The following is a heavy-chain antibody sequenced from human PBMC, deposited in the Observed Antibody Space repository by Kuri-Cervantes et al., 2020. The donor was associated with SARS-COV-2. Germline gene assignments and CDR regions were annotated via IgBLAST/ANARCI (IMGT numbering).Heavy chain of an antibody. CDR3: ARGPTVAGTIHFDY. CDR2: ISGSGGST. D-gene: IGHD6-19*01. Sequence: GGSLRLSCAASGFTFSSYSMNWVRQAPGKGLEWVSAISGSGGSTYYADSVRGRFTISRDNAKKSLYPQMNSLRAEDTAVYYCARGPTVAGTIHFDYWGQGTLVTVSS. V-gene: IGHV3-21*04. CDR1: GFTFSSYS. J-gene: IGHJ4*02.